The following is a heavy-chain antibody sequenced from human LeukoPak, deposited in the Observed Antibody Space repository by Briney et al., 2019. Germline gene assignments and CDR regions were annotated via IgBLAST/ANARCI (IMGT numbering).Heavy chain of an antibody. CDR2: ISYDGSNK. D-gene: IGHD3-3*01. V-gene: IGHV3-30-3*01. J-gene: IGHJ1*01. Sequence: GGSLRLSCAASGFTFSSYAMHWVRQAPGKGLEWVAVISYDGSNKYYADSVKGRFTISRDNSKNTLYLQMNSLRAEDTAVYYCARRSGYSYFQHWGQGTLVTVSS. CDR1: GFTFSSYA. CDR3: ARRSGYSYFQH.